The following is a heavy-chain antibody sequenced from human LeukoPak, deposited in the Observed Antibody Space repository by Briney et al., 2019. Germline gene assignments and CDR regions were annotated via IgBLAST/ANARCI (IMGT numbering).Heavy chain of an antibody. J-gene: IGHJ6*04. D-gene: IGHD3-10*02. V-gene: IGHV3-13*01. Sequence: PGGSLSLACAPSVFSFSSYYIHWVRPATGKGRGWVSGIGIVGDTYYRGSVKGRFPIPRENAKNSSYFHMSSLRVGDTAVYYCAELGITMIGGVWGKGTTVTISS. CDR3: AELGITMIGGV. CDR1: VFSFSSYY. CDR2: IGIVGDT.